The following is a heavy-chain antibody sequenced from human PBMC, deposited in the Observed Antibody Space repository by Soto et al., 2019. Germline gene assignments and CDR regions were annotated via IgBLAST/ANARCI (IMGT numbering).Heavy chain of an antibody. J-gene: IGHJ2*01. Sequence: EVQLVESGGGLVQPGGSLRLSCAASGFTVSSSYMGWVRQAPGKGLEWVSSIYSGGNTYYADSVRGRFTISTDNSNDTLYLQMNSLRVDDTAMYYCARHVGSYWYFDLWGRGTLVTVSS. CDR1: GFTVSSSY. CDR2: IYSGGNT. V-gene: IGHV3-66*04. D-gene: IGHD1-26*01. CDR3: ARHVGSYWYFDL.